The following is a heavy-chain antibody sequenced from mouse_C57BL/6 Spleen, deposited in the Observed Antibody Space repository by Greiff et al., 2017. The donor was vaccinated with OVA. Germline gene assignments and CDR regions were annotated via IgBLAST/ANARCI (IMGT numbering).Heavy chain of an antibody. CDR1: GYTFTSYW. Sequence: QVQLQQPGAELVRPGSSVKLSCKASGYTFTSYWMDWVKQRPGQGLEWIGNIYPSDSETHYNQKFKDKATLTVDKSSSTAYMQLSSLTSEDAAVYYCARDDYYFDDWGQGTTLTVSS. CDR3: ARDDYYFDD. D-gene: IGHD2-12*01. CDR2: IYPSDSET. J-gene: IGHJ2*01. V-gene: IGHV1-61*01.